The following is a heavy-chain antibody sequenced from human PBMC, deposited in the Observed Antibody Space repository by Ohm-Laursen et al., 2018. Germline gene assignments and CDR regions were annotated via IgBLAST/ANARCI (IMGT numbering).Heavy chain of an antibody. Sequence: GSLRLSCTASGFTFSSYGMSWVRQAPGKGPEWVSSISRSGGGTYYADSVKGRFTISRDNSKNTLYLQMNSLRAEDTAVYYCARDLRPGIAADHGMDVWGQGTTVTVSS. D-gene: IGHD6-13*01. CDR2: ISRSGGGT. V-gene: IGHV3-23*01. J-gene: IGHJ6*02. CDR1: GFTFSSYG. CDR3: ARDLRPGIAADHGMDV.